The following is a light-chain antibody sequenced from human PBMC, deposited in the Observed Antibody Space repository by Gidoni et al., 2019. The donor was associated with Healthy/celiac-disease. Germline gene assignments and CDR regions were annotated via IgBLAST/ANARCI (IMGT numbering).Light chain of an antibody. Sequence: DIQMTQSPSSLSASVGDRGTITCRASQDINNNLAWLQQKPGKAPKSLIYAAFSLQAGVPSKFSGSGSGTDFTLTISSLQPDDFATYYCQQYRSFPLTFGGGTNIEIK. V-gene: IGKV1-16*02. CDR1: QDINNN. CDR3: QQYRSFPLT. J-gene: IGKJ4*01. CDR2: AAF.